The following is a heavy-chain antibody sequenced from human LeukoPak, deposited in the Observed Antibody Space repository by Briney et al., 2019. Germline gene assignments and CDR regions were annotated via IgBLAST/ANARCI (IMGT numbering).Heavy chain of an antibody. J-gene: IGHJ4*02. D-gene: IGHD6-19*01. CDR3: ARESGWYLGPFDY. CDR1: GFTFSSYA. V-gene: IGHV3-23*01. Sequence: GGSLRLSCAASGFTFSSYAMSWVRQAPGKGLEWVSAISGSGGSTYYADSVKGRFTISRDNAKNSLYLQMNSLRAEDTAVYYCARESGWYLGPFDYWGQGTLVTVSS. CDR2: ISGSGGST.